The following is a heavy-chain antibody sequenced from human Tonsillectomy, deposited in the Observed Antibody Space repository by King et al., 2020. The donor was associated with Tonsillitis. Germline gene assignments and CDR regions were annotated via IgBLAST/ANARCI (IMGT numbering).Heavy chain of an antibody. V-gene: IGHV3-23*04. CDR3: AKPTRTQTAGY. CDR2: ISASGANT. J-gene: IGHJ4*02. CDR1: GFTFSIYA. Sequence: VQLVEYGGGLVQPGGPLRLSCAASGFTFSIYAMSWVRQAPGKGLEWFSVISASGANTYYADSVKGRFTISRDTSRHTLYLQMNCLSVEDTAVYYCAKPTRTQTAGYWGQGTLVTVSS.